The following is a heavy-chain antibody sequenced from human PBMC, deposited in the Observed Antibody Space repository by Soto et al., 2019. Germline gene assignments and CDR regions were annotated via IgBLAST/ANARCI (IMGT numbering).Heavy chain of an antibody. V-gene: IGHV1-18*04. D-gene: IGHD3-3*01. CDR3: ATIFGVPNGENWFDP. J-gene: IGHJ5*02. Sequence: GASVKVSCKASGYTFTSYGISGVRQAPGQGLEWMGWISAYNGNTNYAQKLQGRVTMTTDTSTSTAYMELRSLRSDDTAVYYCATIFGVPNGENWFDPWGQGTLVTVSS. CDR2: ISAYNGNT. CDR1: GYTFTSYG.